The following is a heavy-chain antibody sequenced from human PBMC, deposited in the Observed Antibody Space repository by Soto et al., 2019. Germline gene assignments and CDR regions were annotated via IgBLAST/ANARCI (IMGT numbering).Heavy chain of an antibody. V-gene: IGHV3-30-3*01. J-gene: IGHJ4*02. CDR1: GFTFSRYA. CDR3: ARDKGRYFDWLLFLTDY. D-gene: IGHD3-9*01. CDR2: ISYDGSNK. Sequence: PGGSLRLSCAASGFTFSRYAMHWVRQAPGKGLEWVAVISYDGSNKYYADSVKGRFTISRDNSKNTLYLQMNSLRAEDTAVYYCARDKGRYFDWLLFLTDYWGQGTLVTVSS.